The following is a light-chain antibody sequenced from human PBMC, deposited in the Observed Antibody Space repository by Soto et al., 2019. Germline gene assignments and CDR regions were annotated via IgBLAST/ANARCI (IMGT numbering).Light chain of an antibody. J-gene: IGKJ2*01. CDR1: QSVSSY. CDR3: QQYNSFSPLS. CDR2: GAS. Sequence: EIVMTQSPATLSVSPGERVTLSCRASQSVSSYLAWYQQKPGQAPRLLIYGASSRATGIPDRFSGSGSGTEFTLTISSLQPDDFATYYCQQYNSFSPLSFGQGTKVDIK. V-gene: IGKV3D-15*01.